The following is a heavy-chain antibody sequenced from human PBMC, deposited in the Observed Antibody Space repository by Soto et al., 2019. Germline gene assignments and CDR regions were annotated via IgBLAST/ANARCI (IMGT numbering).Heavy chain of an antibody. CDR2: IYAGGST. CDR3: ARYSSSAGWFDP. V-gene: IGHV3-53*02. Sequence: EVQLVETGGGLIQPGGSLRLSCAASGFTVSNNYMSWVRQAPGKGLEWGSLIYAGGSTAYAESVKGRFTISRDNSKNTMYLQMNSLRAEDTAVYYCARYSSSAGWFDPWGQGTLVTVSS. D-gene: IGHD6-6*01. J-gene: IGHJ5*02. CDR1: GFTVSNNY.